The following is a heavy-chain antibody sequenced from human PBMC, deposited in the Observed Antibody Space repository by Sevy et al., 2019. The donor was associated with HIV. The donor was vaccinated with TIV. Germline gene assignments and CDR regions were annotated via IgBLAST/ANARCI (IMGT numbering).Heavy chain of an antibody. CDR3: ATEIRTLSTFNLGNS. J-gene: IGHJ5*02. CDR1: GSSIKTSSYY. CDR2: ISYNGAT. D-gene: IGHD7-27*01. V-gene: IGHV4-39*01. Sequence: SETLSLTCTVSGSSIKTSSYYWGWVRQAPGKGLEWIATISYNGATQYNPSLKSRATIFVDTSKNQFSLNLNSVTAADTAVYYCATEIRTLSTFNLGNSWGQGTLVTVSS.